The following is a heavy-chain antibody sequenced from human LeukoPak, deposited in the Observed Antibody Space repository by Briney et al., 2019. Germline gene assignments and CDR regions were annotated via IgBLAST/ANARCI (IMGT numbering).Heavy chain of an antibody. CDR2: IYYSGST. CDR1: GGSISSSSYY. D-gene: IGHD6-13*01. V-gene: IGHV4-39*07. CDR3: ARERGGLIAAAGTFQH. Sequence: PSETLSLTCTVSGGSISSSSYYWGWIRQPPGKGLEWIGSIYYSGSTYYNPSLKSRVTISVDTSKNQFSLKLSSVTAADTAVYYCARERGGLIAAAGTFQHWGQGTLVTVSS. J-gene: IGHJ1*01.